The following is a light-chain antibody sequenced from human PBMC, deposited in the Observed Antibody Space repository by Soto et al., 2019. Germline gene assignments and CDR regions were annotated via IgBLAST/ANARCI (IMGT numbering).Light chain of an antibody. CDR1: ESVVSNY. CDR2: GAS. Sequence: EILLTHSPCTLSLXPGGMXXLSCRATESVVSNYLAWYQLKPGQAPRLLIYGASSRATGIPDRFSGSGSGTDFTLTISGLEPGDSAAYYCQRHGATFGQGTKVDI. V-gene: IGKV3-20*01. J-gene: IGKJ1*01. CDR3: QRHGAT.